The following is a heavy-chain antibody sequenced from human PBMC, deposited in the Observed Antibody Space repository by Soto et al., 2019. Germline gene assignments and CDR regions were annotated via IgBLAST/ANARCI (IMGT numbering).Heavy chain of an antibody. V-gene: IGHV4-59*08. D-gene: IGHD2-2*01. CDR3: ARHVVAAGPLMDV. J-gene: IGHJ6*03. Sequence: QVQLQESGPGLVKPSETLSLTCTVSGGSISSYYWSWIRQPPGKGLEWIGYIYYSGSTNYNPSLKSRVTISVDTSKNQFSLKLSSVTAADTAVYYCARHVVAAGPLMDVWGKGTTVTVSS. CDR1: GGSISSYY. CDR2: IYYSGST.